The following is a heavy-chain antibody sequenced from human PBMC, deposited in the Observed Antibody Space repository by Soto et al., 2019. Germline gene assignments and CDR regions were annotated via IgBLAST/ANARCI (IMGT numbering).Heavy chain of an antibody. J-gene: IGHJ4*02. D-gene: IGHD6-19*01. CDR1: GFTFDDYT. Sequence: EVQLVESGGVVVQPGGSLRLSCAASGFTFDDYTMHWVRQAPGKGLEWVSLISWDGGSTYYADSVKGRFTISRDNSKNSLYLQMNSLRTEDTALYYCAKDSSGWYVVWGQGTLVTVSS. CDR2: ISWDGGST. V-gene: IGHV3-43*01. CDR3: AKDSSGWYVV.